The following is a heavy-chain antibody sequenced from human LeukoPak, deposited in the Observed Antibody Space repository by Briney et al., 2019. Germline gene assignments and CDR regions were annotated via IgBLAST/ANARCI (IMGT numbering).Heavy chain of an antibody. CDR2: IIPIFGTA. CDR1: GGTFSSYA. V-gene: IGHV1-69*05. CDR3: ARAPQWRPERLDFDY. J-gene: IGHJ4*02. Sequence: GSSVKVSCKASGGTFSSYAISWVRQAPGQGLEWMGGIIPIFGTANYAQKFQGRVTITTDESTSTAYMELSSLGSEDTAVYYCARAPQWRPERLDFDYWGQGTLVTVSS. D-gene: IGHD6-19*01.